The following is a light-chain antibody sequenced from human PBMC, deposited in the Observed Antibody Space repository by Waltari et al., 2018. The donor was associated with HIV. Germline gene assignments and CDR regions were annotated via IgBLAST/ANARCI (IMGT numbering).Light chain of an antibody. V-gene: IGLV1-44*01. CDR3: AAWDDSLNAWV. Sequence: QSVLTQPASASGTPGQRVTIPCSGRGSNIGINTVNWYQQLPGTAPKVLIYSNYKRPSGVPDRFSGSKSGTSASLAISGLQSEDEGDYYCAAWDDSLNAWVFGGGTKMTVL. CDR2: SNY. CDR1: GSNIGINT. J-gene: IGLJ3*02.